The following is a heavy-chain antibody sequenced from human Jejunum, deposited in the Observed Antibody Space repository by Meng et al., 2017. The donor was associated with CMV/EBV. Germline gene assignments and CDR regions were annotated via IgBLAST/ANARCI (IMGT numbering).Heavy chain of an antibody. J-gene: IGHJ4*01. D-gene: IGHD5-12*01. Sequence: TCDVSGVCISTDNWWPWVSQPPGKGLEWIGEIYHTGRTNSNPSLNSRLIISVDKSKNEVSLKLISATAADTAIYYCARDSSGHDWGSYWGHGALVTVSS. CDR1: GVCISTDNW. V-gene: IGHV4-4*02. CDR2: IYHTGRT. CDR3: ARDSSGHDWGSY.